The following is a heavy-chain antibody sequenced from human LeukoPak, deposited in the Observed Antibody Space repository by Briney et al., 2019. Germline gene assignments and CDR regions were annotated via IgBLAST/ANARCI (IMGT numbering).Heavy chain of an antibody. CDR3: ARADGMDV. V-gene: IGHV3-7*03. J-gene: IGHJ6*04. CDR1: GFTFSSYA. CDR2: IKQDGSEK. Sequence: PGGSLRLSCAASGFTFSSYAMSWVRQAPGKGLEWVANIKQDGSEKYYVDSVKGRFTISRDNAKNSLYLQMNSLRAEDTAVYYCARADGMDVWGKGTTVTVSS.